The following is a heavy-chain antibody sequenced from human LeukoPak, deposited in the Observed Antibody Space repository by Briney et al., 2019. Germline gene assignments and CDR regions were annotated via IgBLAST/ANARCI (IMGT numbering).Heavy chain of an antibody. CDR2: IYCSGST. J-gene: IGHJ4*02. V-gene: IGHV4-59*01. CDR3: AREASRTATAIRNFDY. CDR1: GGSISSYY. Sequence: PSETLSLTCTVSGGSISSYYWSWIRQPPGKGLEWIGYIYCSGSTNYNPSLKSRVTISVDTSKNQSSLTLSSVTPAATAAYYCAREASRTATAIRNFDYWGQGTLVTVSS. D-gene: IGHD2-21*02.